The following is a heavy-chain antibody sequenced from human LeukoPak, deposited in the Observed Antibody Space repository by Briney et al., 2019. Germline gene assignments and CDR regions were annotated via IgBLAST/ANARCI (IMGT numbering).Heavy chain of an antibody. J-gene: IGHJ6*02. D-gene: IGHD4-11*01. V-gene: IGHV1-2*04. CDR1: GYTFTGYY. CDR2: INPNSGGT. CDR3: ARGGYSNYLWYYYYGMDV. Sequence: GASVKVSCKASGYTFTGYYMHWVRQAPGQGLEWMGWINPNSGGTNYAQKSQGWVTMTRDTSISTAYMELSRLRSDDTAVYYCARGGYSNYLWYYYYGMDVWGQGTTVTVSS.